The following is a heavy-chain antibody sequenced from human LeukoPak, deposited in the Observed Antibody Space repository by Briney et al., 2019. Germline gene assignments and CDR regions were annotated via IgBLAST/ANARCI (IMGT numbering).Heavy chain of an antibody. CDR1: GFTVNRNY. V-gene: IGHV3-66*01. Sequence: GGSLRLSCAASGFTVNRNYMSWVRQAPGKGLEWVSLIHNSGSTYYADSVKGRFTVSRDNSKNTLYLQMNSLRAEDTAVYYCARDRDYFFDLWGRGTLVTVSS. CDR3: ARDRDYFFDL. D-gene: IGHD2/OR15-2a*01. J-gene: IGHJ2*01. CDR2: IHNSGST.